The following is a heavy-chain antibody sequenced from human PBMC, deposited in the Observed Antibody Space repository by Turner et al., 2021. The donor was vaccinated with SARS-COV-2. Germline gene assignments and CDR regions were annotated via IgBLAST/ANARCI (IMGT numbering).Heavy chain of an antibody. J-gene: IGHJ4*02. V-gene: IGHV3-30-3*01. CDR2: ISYDGSNK. CDR1: GFTFSSYA. Sequence: VQLVESGGGVVQPGRSLRLSCAASGFTFSSYASHWVRQAPGKGLEWVAVISYDGSNKFYADSVKGRFTISRDNSKNTLYLQMNSLRAEDTAGYYCARGGGYGAAFDYWGQGTLVTVSS. CDR3: ARGGGYGAAFDY. D-gene: IGHD5-12*01.